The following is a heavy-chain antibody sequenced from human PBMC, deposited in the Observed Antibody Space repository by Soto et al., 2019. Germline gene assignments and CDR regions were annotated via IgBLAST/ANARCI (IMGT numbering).Heavy chain of an antibody. J-gene: IGHJ4*02. V-gene: IGHV5-51*01. CDR1: GYSFTSYW. D-gene: IGHD1-7*01. CDR3: ARRGNWNYRYFDY. CDR2: IYPGDSDT. Sequence: GESLKISCQGSGYSFTSYWIGWVRQMPGKGLEWMGIIYPGDSDTRYSPSFQGQVTISADKSISTAYLQWSSLKASDTAMYYCARRGNWNYRYFDYWGQGTLVTVSS.